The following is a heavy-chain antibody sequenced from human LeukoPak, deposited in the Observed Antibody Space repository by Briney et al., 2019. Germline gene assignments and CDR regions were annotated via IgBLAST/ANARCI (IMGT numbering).Heavy chain of an antibody. J-gene: IGHJ3*02. Sequence: PGGSLRLSCAASGFTFSSYAISWVRQAPGKGLEWVSAISGSGGSTYYTDSVKGRFTISRDNSKNTLYLQMNSLRAEDTAVYQCAKGRYYHDNSDAVETWGPGRMVTLSS. D-gene: IGHD3-22*01. V-gene: IGHV3-23*01. CDR2: ISGSGGST. CDR3: AKGRYYHDNSDAVET. CDR1: GFTFSSYA.